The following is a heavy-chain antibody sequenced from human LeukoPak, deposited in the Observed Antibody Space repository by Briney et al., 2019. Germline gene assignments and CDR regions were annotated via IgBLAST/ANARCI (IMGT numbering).Heavy chain of an antibody. CDR3: ARSSGYYFGEYFDY. Sequence: GASVKVSCKASGYTFTGYYMHWVRQAPGQGLEWMGWINPNSGGTNYAQKFQGRVTMTRDTSISTAYMELSRLRSDDTAVYYCARSSGYYFGEYFDYWGQGTLVTVSS. J-gene: IGHJ4*02. CDR2: INPNSGGT. CDR1: GYTFTGYY. D-gene: IGHD3-22*01. V-gene: IGHV1-2*02.